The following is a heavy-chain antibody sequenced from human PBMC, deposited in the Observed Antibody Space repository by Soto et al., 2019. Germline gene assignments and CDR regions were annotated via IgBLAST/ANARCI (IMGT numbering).Heavy chain of an antibody. J-gene: IGHJ4*02. CDR1: GGSISSGDYY. CDR3: ARSRHSGSYFFDY. D-gene: IGHD1-26*01. CDR2: IHNTGSP. V-gene: IGHV4-30-4*01. Sequence: PSETLSLTCTVSGGSISSGDYYWTWIRQPPWKGLEWIAYIHNTGSPYYNLSLKSRLTISLDTSKNQFSLRLSSVTAADTAVYYCARSRHSGSYFFDYWGQGXLVTVYS.